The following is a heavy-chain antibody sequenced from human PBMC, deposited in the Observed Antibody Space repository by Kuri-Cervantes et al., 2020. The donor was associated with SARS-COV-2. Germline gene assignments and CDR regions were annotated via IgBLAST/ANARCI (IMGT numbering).Heavy chain of an antibody. D-gene: IGHD4-23*01. CDR3: VREVTFHYYYYYTDV. Sequence: GGSLRLSCAASGFTFTTYSMTWVRQTPGKGLEWVSSISSSSSQRYYVDSVKGRFTISRDNAKNSLYLQMSSLRAEDTAVFYCVREVTFHYYYYYTDVWGKGTTVTVSS. V-gene: IGHV3-21*01. CDR1: GFTFTTYS. J-gene: IGHJ6*03. CDR2: ISSSSSQR.